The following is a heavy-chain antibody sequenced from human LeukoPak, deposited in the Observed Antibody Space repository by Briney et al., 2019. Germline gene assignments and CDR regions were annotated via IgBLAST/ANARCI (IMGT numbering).Heavy chain of an antibody. CDR2: IHSSGNYI. V-gene: IGHV3-21*05. CDR3: AREYNSRATFDY. Sequence: GGSLRLSCAASASGFAFSSHSMTWVRQAPGKGLEWISYIHSSGNYIFYAASVKGRFAVSRDNARNSLFLQMNNLRAEDTAIYYCAREYNSRATFDYWGQGTLVSVSS. D-gene: IGHD1-20*01. J-gene: IGHJ4*02. CDR1: GFAFSSHS.